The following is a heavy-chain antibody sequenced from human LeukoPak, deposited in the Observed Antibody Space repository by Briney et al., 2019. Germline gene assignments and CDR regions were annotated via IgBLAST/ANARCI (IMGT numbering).Heavy chain of an antibody. V-gene: IGHV4-4*07. CDR3: ARSWGISAQFDY. D-gene: IGHD3-16*01. J-gene: IGHJ4*02. CDR1: GGSISSYY. CDR2: IYTSGST. Sequence: SETLSLTCTVSGGSISSYYWSWIRQPAGKGLEWIGHIYTSGSTTCNPSLKSRVTMSVDTSKNHFSLKLSSVTAADTAVYYCARSWGISAQFDYWGQGTLVTVSS.